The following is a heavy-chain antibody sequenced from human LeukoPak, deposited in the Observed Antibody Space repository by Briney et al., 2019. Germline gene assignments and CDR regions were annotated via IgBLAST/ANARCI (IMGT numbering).Heavy chain of an antibody. CDR1: GFTFDDYA. Sequence: IPGGSLRLSCAASGFTFDDYAMHWVRQAPGKGLEWDSSISSSSSYKYYADSVKGRFTISRDNAKNSLYLQMNSLRAEDTAVYYCARDDYGVPRVAFDIWGQGTMVTVSS. V-gene: IGHV3-21*01. CDR3: ARDDYGVPRVAFDI. J-gene: IGHJ3*02. CDR2: ISSSSSYK. D-gene: IGHD4-17*01.